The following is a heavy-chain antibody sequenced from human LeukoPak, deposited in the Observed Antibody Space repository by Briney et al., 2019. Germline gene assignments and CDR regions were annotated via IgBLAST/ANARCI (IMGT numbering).Heavy chain of an antibody. V-gene: IGHV2-5*02. Sequence: SGPTLVKPTQTLTLTCTFSGFSLTTSAVRVGWIRQPPGRALEWLAVIFWDDDTRYSPSLKSRLTITKDTSKTQVVLTMTNMDPVDTATYYCALQRLYGSGSYYYSYWGQGTLVTVSS. CDR1: GFSLTTSAVR. D-gene: IGHD3-10*01. CDR3: ALQRLYGSGSYYYSY. CDR2: IFWDDDT. J-gene: IGHJ4*02.